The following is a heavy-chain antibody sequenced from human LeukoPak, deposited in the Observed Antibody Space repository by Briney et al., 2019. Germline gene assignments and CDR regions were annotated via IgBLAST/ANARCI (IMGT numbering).Heavy chain of an antibody. CDR2: IYAGEGA. Sequence: SETLSLTCTVSGDSISNYFWSWIRQPARKGLEWIGRIYAGEGAKYNPSLETRVTVSVDTSTNQLSLKLSSVTAADTAVYYCAREGYSYGYYFDYWGQGTLVTVSS. CDR1: GDSISNYF. V-gene: IGHV4-4*07. CDR3: AREGYSYGYYFDY. J-gene: IGHJ4*02. D-gene: IGHD5-18*01.